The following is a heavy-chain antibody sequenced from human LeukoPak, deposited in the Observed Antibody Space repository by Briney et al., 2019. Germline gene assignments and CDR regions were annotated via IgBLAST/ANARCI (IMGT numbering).Heavy chain of an antibody. CDR1: GFTFSNYG. D-gene: IGHD2-15*01. J-gene: IGHJ6*02. CDR3: AKGVVAATNAAYYGMDV. CDR2: ISYDESDK. Sequence: GGSLRLSCAASGFTFSNYGMHWVRQAPGKGLEWVAVISYDESDKYYADSVKGRFTISRDNSKNTLYLQVNSLRPEDTAVYYCAKGVVAATNAAYYGMDVWGQGTTVTVSS. V-gene: IGHV3-30*18.